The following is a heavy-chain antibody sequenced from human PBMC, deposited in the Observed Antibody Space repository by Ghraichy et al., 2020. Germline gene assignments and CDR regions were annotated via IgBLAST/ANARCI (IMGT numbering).Heavy chain of an antibody. CDR2: IYYSGST. CDR3: ARAAIVGAPYFDY. J-gene: IGHJ4*02. Sequence: SETLSLTCTVSGGSISSYYWSWIRQPPGKGLEWIGYIYYSGSTNYNPSLKSRVTISVDTSKNQFSLKLSSVTAADTAVYYCARAAIVGAPYFDYWGQGTLVTVSS. D-gene: IGHD1-26*01. V-gene: IGHV4-59*01. CDR1: GGSISSYY.